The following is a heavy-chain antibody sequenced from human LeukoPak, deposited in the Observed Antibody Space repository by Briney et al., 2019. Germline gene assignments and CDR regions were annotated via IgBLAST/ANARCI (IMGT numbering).Heavy chain of an antibody. J-gene: IGHJ4*02. CDR2: FDPEDGET. CDR1: GYTLTELS. D-gene: IGHD2-2*01. V-gene: IGHV1-24*01. Sequence: GASVKVSCKVSGYTLTELSMHWVRQAPGQGLEWLGGFDPEDGETIYAQKFQGRVTMTEDTSTDTAYMELSSLRSEDTAVYYCAREHTEYCSSTSCYAGPFDYWGQGTLVTVSS. CDR3: AREHTEYCSSTSCYAGPFDY.